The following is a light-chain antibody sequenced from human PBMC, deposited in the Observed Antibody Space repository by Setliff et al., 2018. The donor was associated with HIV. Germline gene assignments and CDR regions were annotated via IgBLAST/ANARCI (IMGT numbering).Light chain of an antibody. J-gene: IGLJ1*01. CDR3: SSYTSSSSYV. CDR1: SSDVGSYNR. V-gene: IGLV2-18*02. Sequence: QSALTQPPSVSGSPGQSVTISCTGTSSDVGSYNRVSWYQQPPGTAPKLIIYEDTYRPSGVPDRFSGSKSGNTASLTISGLQAEDEGDYYCSSYTSSSSYVFGTGTKVTVL. CDR2: EDT.